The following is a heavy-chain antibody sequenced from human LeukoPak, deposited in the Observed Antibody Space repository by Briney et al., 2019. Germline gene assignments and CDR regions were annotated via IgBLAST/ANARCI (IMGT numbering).Heavy chain of an antibody. CDR3: ARGRRFGGSFDP. Sequence: SETLSLTCTVSGGSISSYYWSWIRQPPGKGLDCIGYIYYSGTTNYNPSLKSRVTISLDTSKNQFSLKLTSVTAADTAVYYCARGRRFGGSFDPWGQGTLVTVSS. D-gene: IGHD3-16*01. V-gene: IGHV4-59*01. J-gene: IGHJ5*02. CDR1: GGSISSYY. CDR2: IYYSGTT.